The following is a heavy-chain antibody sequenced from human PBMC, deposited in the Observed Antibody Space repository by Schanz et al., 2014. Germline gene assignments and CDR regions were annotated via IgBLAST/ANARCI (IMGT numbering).Heavy chain of an antibody. CDR3: VSSGSYSSYAF. D-gene: IGHD3-10*01. J-gene: IGHJ4*02. CDR1: GFSFSDYY. V-gene: IGHV3-66*01. CDR2: IFTDGRT. Sequence: VHLLESGGGLVEPGGSLRLSCAASGFSFSDYYMSWIRLAPGKGLEWVSIIFTDGRTYYADSVKGRFTISRDNAKNSLYLQMNSLRAEDTAVYHCVSSGSYSSYAFWGQGTLVTVSS.